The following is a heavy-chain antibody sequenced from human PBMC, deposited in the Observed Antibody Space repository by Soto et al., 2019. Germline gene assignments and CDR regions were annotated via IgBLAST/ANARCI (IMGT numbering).Heavy chain of an antibody. D-gene: IGHD2-15*01. J-gene: IGHJ6*02. V-gene: IGHV1-69*01. CDR1: GGTFSSYA. CDR2: IIPIFGTA. CDR3: ARRGDVVVVAAPYHYYGMDV. Sequence: QVQLVQSGAEVKKPGSSVKVSCKASGGTFSSYAISWVRQAPGQGLEWMGGIIPIFGTANYAQKFQGRVTITADESTSTAYMELSSLRSEDTALYYCARRGDVVVVAAPYHYYGMDVWGQGTTVTVSS.